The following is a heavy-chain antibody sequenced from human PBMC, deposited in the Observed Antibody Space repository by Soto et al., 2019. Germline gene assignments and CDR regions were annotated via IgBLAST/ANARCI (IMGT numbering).Heavy chain of an antibody. D-gene: IGHD2-2*02. CDR2: IYYTGTT. CDR1: GGSISGCGYY. V-gene: IGHV4-31*03. J-gene: IGHJ4*02. Sequence: SETLSLTCPVSGGSISGCGYYWSWIRQLPGKGLEWIGYIYYTGTTFYNPPLKSRVAISKDTSTNQFSLNLSSVTAADTAVYYCARARFQVLYGKPYFDSWGQGTLVTVS. CDR3: ARARFQVLYGKPYFDS.